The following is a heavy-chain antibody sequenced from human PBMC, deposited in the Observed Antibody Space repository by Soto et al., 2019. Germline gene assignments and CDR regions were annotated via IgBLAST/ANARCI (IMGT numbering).Heavy chain of an antibody. CDR2: IRSKANSYAT. CDR1: GFTFSGSA. Sequence: EVQLVESGGGLVQPGGSLKVSCAASGFTFSGSAMHWVRQASGKGLEWVGRIRSKANSYATAYAVSVKGRFTISRDDSKNTAYLQMNSLKTEDTAVYHCARGVYDFWSGHPEGPDYWGQGTVVTVSS. D-gene: IGHD3-3*01. J-gene: IGHJ4*02. V-gene: IGHV3-73*02. CDR3: ARGVYDFWSGHPEGPDY.